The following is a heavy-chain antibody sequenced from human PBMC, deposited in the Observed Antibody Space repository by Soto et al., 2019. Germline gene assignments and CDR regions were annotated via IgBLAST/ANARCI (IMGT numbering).Heavy chain of an antibody. V-gene: IGHV1-69*01. CDR1: GGTLSSYA. D-gene: IGHD6-13*01. J-gene: IGHJ4*02. CDR2: IIPIFGTA. CDR3: ARGAGKGAAGNYDY. Sequence: QVQLVQSGAEVKKPGSSVKVSCKASGGTLSSYAISWVRQAPGQGLEWMGGIIPIFGTANYAQKFQGRVTITADESTSTAYMELSSMRSEDTAVYYWARGAGKGAAGNYDYWGQGTLVTVSS.